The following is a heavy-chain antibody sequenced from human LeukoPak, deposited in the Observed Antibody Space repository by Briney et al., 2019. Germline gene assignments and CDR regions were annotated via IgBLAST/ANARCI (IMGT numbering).Heavy chain of an antibody. J-gene: IGHJ4*02. Sequence: GGSLRLSCAASGFTFSSYSMNWVRQAPGKGLEWVSSISSSSSYIYYADSVKGRFTISRDNAKNSLYLQMNSLRAEDTAAYHCASGSNLDILTGYYFDFWGQGTLVTV. CDR1: GFTFSSYS. CDR3: ASGSNLDILTGYYFDF. CDR2: ISSSSSYI. V-gene: IGHV3-21*01. D-gene: IGHD3-9*01.